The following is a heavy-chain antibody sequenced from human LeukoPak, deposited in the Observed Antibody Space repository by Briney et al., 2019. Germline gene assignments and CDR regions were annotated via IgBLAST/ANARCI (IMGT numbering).Heavy chain of an antibody. CDR3: ARGRALRAFDI. Sequence: PSETLSLTCAVYGGSFSGYYWSWIRQPPGKGLEWIGEINHSGSTNYNPSLKSRVTISVDTSKNQFSLKLSSVTAADTAVYYCARGRALRAFDIWGQGTMVTVSS. J-gene: IGHJ3*02. CDR1: GGSFSGYY. CDR2: INHSGST. V-gene: IGHV4-34*01.